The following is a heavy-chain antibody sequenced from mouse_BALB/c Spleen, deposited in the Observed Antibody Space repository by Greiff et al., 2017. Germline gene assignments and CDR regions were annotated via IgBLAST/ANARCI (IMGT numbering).Heavy chain of an antibody. J-gene: IGHJ4*01. Sequence: VQLQQSGAELVRPGVSMKISCKGSGYTFTDYAMHWVKQSHAKSLEWIGVISTYYGDASYNQKFKGKATMTVDKSSSTAYMELARLTSEDSAIYYCARDYGSRMDYWGQGTSVTVSS. CDR3: ARDYGSRMDY. CDR2: ISTYYGDA. CDR1: GYTFTDYA. V-gene: IGHV1S137*01. D-gene: IGHD1-1*01.